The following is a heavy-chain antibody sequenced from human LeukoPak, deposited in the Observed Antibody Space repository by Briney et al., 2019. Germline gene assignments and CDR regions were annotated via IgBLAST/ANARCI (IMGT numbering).Heavy chain of an antibody. CDR2: ISTSGST. CDR3: ARGAPYCGGDCYTLGY. Sequence: SETLSLTCTVSGGSIGSYYWSWIRQPAGKGLESIGHISTSGSTNYNPSLKSRVTMSVDTSKNQFSLKLSSVTAADTAVYYCARGAPYCGGDCYTLGYWGQGTLVTVSS. CDR1: GGSIGSYY. D-gene: IGHD2-21*02. J-gene: IGHJ4*02. V-gene: IGHV4-4*07.